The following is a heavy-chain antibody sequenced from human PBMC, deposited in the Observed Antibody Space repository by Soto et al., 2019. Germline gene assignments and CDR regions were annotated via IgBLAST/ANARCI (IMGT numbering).Heavy chain of an antibody. Sequence: QVQLVESGGGVVHPGRSLRLSCAASGFTFSGLGMHWVRQAPGRGLEWVAVIWYDGSQEYYADSVKGRFTISRDNSMNMLYLQMNSLRAEDAAVYYCTRDGSSYDFWGPWDWGPGTLVTVSS. CDR3: TRDGSSYDFWGPWD. CDR2: IWYDGSQE. CDR1: GFTFSGLG. D-gene: IGHD3-3*01. V-gene: IGHV3-33*01. J-gene: IGHJ4*02.